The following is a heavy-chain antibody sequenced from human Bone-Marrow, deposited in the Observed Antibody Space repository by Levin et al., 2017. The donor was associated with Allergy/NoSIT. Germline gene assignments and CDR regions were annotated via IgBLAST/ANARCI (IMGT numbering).Heavy chain of an antibody. CDR2: IYWDDDK. CDR3: SRIGNYNDGFVGGIDY. J-gene: IGHJ4*02. CDR1: GFSLSTSGVS. Sequence: SGPTLVKPTQTLTLTCTFSGFSLSTSGVSVAWIRQPPGKALEWVAHIYWDDDKRYSPSLKSRVTISKDTSKNQVVLTMTNMDPVDAATYYCSRIGNYNDGFVGGIDYWCQGTLVIVSS. V-gene: IGHV2-5*02. D-gene: IGHD3-16*01.